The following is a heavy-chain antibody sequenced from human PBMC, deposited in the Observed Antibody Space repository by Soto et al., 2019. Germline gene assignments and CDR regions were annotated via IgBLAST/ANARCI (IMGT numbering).Heavy chain of an antibody. CDR3: ARALVPYYDSSGYLTQFDY. Sequence: ASVKVSCKASGYTFTGYYMHWVRQAPGQGLEWMGWINPNSGGTNYAQKFQGWVTMTRDTSISTAYMELSRLRSDDTAVYYCARALVPYYDSSGYLTQFDYWGQGTLVTVSS. CDR1: GYTFTGYY. J-gene: IGHJ4*02. D-gene: IGHD3-22*01. V-gene: IGHV1-2*04. CDR2: INPNSGGT.